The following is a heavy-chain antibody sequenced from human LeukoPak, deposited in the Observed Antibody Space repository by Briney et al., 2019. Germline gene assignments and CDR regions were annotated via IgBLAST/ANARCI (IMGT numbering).Heavy chain of an antibody. CDR3: ARDRPDTTSPTTVRRFDP. J-gene: IGHJ5*02. CDR1: GDSISSGGYY. CDR2: IYSTGTT. D-gene: IGHD1-26*01. Sequence: SETLSLTCSVSGDSISSGGYYWHWIRQHPEKGLEWIGYIYSTGTTYYNPSLTSRLTMSLDTSKNQFSLKVTSVTAADTAVYFCARDRPDTTSPTTVRRFDPWGQGTLVTVSS. V-gene: IGHV4-31*03.